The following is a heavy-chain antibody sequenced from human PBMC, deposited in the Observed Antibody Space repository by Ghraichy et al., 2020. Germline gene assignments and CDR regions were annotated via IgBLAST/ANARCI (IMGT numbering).Heavy chain of an antibody. CDR1: GFSFNNYA. D-gene: IGHD1-26*01. Sequence: GGSLRLSCAASGFSFNNYAMSWVRQAPGKGLEWVSAISSSGDNTYYADSVQGRFTISRDNSRSTLYLQMSSLRAEDTAVYYCPKGGRAATSASGPDYFDSWGQGTLVTVSS. CDR2: ISSSGDNT. J-gene: IGHJ4*02. V-gene: IGHV3-23*01. CDR3: PKGGRAATSASGPDYFDS.